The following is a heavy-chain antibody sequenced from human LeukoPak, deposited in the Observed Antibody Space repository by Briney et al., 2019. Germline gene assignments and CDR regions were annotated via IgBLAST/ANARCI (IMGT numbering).Heavy chain of an antibody. CDR1: GFTFSSYA. CDR2: ISYDGSNK. V-gene: IGHV3-30-3*01. CDR3: AREFHYYDSSGPTYYFDY. Sequence: PGGCLRLSCAASGFTFSSYAMHWVRQAPGKGLEWVAVISYDGSNKYYADSVKGRFTISRDNSKNTLYLQMNSLRAEDTAVYYCAREFHYYDSSGPTYYFDYWGQGTLVTVSS. J-gene: IGHJ4*02. D-gene: IGHD3-22*01.